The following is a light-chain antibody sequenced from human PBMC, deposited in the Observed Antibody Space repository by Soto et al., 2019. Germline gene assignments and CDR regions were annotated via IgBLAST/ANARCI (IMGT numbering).Light chain of an antibody. Sequence: EIVLTRSPGTLSLSPVEIAAVSFMARQSVSSSYLAWYQQKPGQAPRLLIYGASSRATGIPDRFSGSGSGTDFTLTISRLEPQDFAVYYCQQYGSSPITFGQGTRLEIK. V-gene: IGKV3-20*01. CDR1: QSVSSSY. CDR2: GAS. J-gene: IGKJ5*01. CDR3: QQYGSSPIT.